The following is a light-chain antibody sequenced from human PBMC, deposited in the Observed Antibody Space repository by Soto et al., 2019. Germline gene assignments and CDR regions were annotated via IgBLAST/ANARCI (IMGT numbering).Light chain of an antibody. CDR1: QSVLYSSNNKNY. CDR2: WAS. Sequence: DIVMTQSPDSLAVSLGERATINCKSSQSVLYSSNNKNYLAWYQQKPGQPPKLLIYWASTRESGVPDRFSGSGCGTDFTLTISSLQAEDVAVYYCQQYYSTPDTFGQGTKLEIK. J-gene: IGKJ2*01. V-gene: IGKV4-1*01. CDR3: QQYYSTPDT.